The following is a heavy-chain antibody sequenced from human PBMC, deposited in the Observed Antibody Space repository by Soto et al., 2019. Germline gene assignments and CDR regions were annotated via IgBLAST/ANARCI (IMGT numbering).Heavy chain of an antibody. D-gene: IGHD6-13*01. CDR2: ISSNGGST. V-gene: IGHV3-64D*08. J-gene: IGHJ6*02. CDR3: VKVVYSSWYSVLKRGGGGLGMDV. CDR1: GFTFSSYA. Sequence: GGSLRLSCSASGFTFSSYAMHWVRQAPGKGLEYVSAISSNGGSTYYADSVKGRFTISRDNSKNTLYLQMSSLRAEDTAVYYCVKVVYSSWYSVLKRGGGGLGMDVWGQGTTVTVSS.